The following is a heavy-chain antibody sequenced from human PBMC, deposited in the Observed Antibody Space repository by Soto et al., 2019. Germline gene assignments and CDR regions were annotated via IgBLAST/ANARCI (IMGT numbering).Heavy chain of an antibody. CDR1: GGTFSSYA. V-gene: IGHV1-69*06. CDR2: IIPIFGTA. D-gene: IGHD5-18*01. Sequence: ASVKVSCKASGGTFSSYAISWVRQAPGQGLEWMGGIIPIFGTANYAQKFQGRVTITADKSTSTAYMELSSLRSEDTAVHYCARTKDTAMVQHFDYWGQGTLVTVSA. J-gene: IGHJ4*02. CDR3: ARTKDTAMVQHFDY.